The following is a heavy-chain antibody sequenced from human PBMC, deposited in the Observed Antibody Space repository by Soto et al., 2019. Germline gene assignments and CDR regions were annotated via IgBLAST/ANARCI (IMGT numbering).Heavy chain of an antibody. CDR2: IYPGDSDT. Sequence: HGESLKISCKGSGYSFTSYWIGWVRQMPGKGLEWMGIIYPGDSDTRYSPSFQGQVTISADKSISTAYLQWSSLKASDTAMYYCARLGGYYYYYYGMDVWGQGTTVTGSS. V-gene: IGHV5-51*01. D-gene: IGHD3-22*01. CDR3: ARLGGYYYYYYGMDV. CDR1: GYSFTSYW. J-gene: IGHJ6*02.